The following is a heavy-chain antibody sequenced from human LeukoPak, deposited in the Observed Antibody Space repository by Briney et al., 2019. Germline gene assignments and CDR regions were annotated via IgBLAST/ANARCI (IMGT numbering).Heavy chain of an antibody. V-gene: IGHV3-48*03. CDR2: ISSSGSTI. CDR1: GFTFSSYE. D-gene: IGHD1-26*01. Sequence: GGFLRLSCAASGFTFSSYEMNWVRQAPGKGLEWVSYISSSGSTIYYADSVKGRFTISRDNAKNTLYLQMNSLRAEDTAVYYCARVWDGSYSEWGQGTLVTVSS. J-gene: IGHJ4*02. CDR3: ARVWDGSYSE.